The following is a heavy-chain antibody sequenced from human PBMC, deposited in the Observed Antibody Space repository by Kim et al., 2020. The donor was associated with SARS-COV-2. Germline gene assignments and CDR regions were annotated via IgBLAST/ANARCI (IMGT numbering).Heavy chain of an antibody. CDR3: ARARADFIVGATAPASFDY. V-gene: IGHV1-18*04. CDR2: ISAYNGNT. D-gene: IGHD1-26*01. CDR1: GYTFTSYG. Sequence: ASVKVSCKASGYTFTSYGISWVRQAPGQGLEWMGWISAYNGNTNYAQKLQGRVTMTTDTSTSTAYMELRSLRSDDTAVYYCARARADFIVGATAPASFDYWGQGTLVTVSS. J-gene: IGHJ4*02.